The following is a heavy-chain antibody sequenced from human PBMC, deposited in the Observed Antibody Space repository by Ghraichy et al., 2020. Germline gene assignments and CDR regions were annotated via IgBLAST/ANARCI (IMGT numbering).Heavy chain of an antibody. CDR1: GYSFANYW. Sequence: GESLNISCKVSGYSFANYWIGWVRQMPGKGLEWMGVIYPGDSGSRYSPSFQGQVTISADKSISTAYLQWSSLKASDSAMYYCARPLSGIYIDYWGQGTLVTVSS. CDR2: IYPGDSGS. J-gene: IGHJ4*02. V-gene: IGHV5-51*01. D-gene: IGHD1-26*01. CDR3: ARPLSGIYIDY.